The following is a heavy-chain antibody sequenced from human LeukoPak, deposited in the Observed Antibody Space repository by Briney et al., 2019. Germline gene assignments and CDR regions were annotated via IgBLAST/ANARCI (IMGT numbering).Heavy chain of an antibody. V-gene: IGHV3-48*03. CDR1: GFTFSSYE. J-gene: IGHJ5*02. D-gene: IGHD3-10*01. Sequence: GGSLRLSCAASGFTFSSYEMNWVRQAPGKGLEWVSYISSSGSTIYYADSVKGRFTISRDNAKNSLYLQMNSLRSEDTAVYYCARAPLGMVRGPMEDPWGQGTLVTVSS. CDR2: ISSSGSTI. CDR3: ARAPLGMVRGPMEDP.